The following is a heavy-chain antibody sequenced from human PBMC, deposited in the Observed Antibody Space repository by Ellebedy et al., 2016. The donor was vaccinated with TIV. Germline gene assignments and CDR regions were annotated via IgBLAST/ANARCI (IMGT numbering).Heavy chain of an antibody. J-gene: IGHJ5*02. CDR2: ISSNGGST. Sequence: GGSLRLSXSASGFTFSSYAMHWVRQAPGKGLEYVSAISSNGGSTYYADSVKGRFTISRDNSKNTLYLQMSSLRAEDTAVYYCVKDIIGGSGRFPGSVWFDPWGQGTLVTVSS. D-gene: IGHD3-10*01. CDR3: VKDIIGGSGRFPGSVWFDP. CDR1: GFTFSSYA. V-gene: IGHV3-64D*06.